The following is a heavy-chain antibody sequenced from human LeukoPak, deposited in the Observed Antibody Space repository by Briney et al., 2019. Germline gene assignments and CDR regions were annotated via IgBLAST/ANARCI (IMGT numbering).Heavy chain of an antibody. CDR2: TIPIFGTA. Sequence: GASVKVSCKASGGTFSSYAISWVRQAPGQGLEWMGGTIPIFGTANYAQKFQGRVTITTDESTSTAYMELSSLRSEDTAVYYCARADGVGANDAFDIWGQGTMVTVSS. CDR3: ARADGVGANDAFDI. CDR1: GGTFSSYA. D-gene: IGHD1-26*01. J-gene: IGHJ3*02. V-gene: IGHV1-69*05.